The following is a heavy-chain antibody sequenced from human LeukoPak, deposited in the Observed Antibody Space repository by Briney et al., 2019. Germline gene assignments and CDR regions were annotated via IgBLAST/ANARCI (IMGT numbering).Heavy chain of an antibody. D-gene: IGHD4/OR15-4a*01. CDR2: IYYSGST. CDR3: ARALEGLSDFDY. J-gene: IGHJ4*02. Sequence: SETLSLTCTVSGGSISSYYWSWIRQPPGKGLEWIGYIYYSGSTNYNPSLKSRVTISVDTSKNQFSLKLSSVTAADTAVYYCARALEGLSDFDYWGQGTLVTVSS. V-gene: IGHV4-59*12. CDR1: GGSISSYY.